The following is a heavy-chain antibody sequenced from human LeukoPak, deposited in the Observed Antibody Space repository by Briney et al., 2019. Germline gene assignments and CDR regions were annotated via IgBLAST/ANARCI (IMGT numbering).Heavy chain of an antibody. CDR1: GGXFSGYY. J-gene: IGHJ3*02. D-gene: IGHD3-16*01. CDR3: ARVLDLSKRGLDAFDI. CDR2: VYYSGST. Sequence: SETLSLTCDVYGGXFSGYYWSWIRQPPGKGLEWIGYVYYSGSTNYNPSLKSRVTISVDTSKKQFSLKLSSATAADTAVYYCARVLDLSKRGLDAFDIWGQGTMVTVSS. V-gene: IGHV4-59*01.